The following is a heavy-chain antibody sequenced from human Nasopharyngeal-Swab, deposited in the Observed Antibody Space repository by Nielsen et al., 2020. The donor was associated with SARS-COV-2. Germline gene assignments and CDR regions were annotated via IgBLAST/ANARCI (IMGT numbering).Heavy chain of an antibody. D-gene: IGHD2-15*01. CDR3: ARGHTKLGYCSGVTCLTYYFDY. CDR2: IYYSGRT. CDR1: GGSITDYY. Sequence: SETLSLTCTVSGGSITDYYWSWIRQPPGKGLQWIGFIYYSGRTNYNPSLESRVTISVDTSRTQFSRRLTSVTAADTAVYYCARGHTKLGYCSGVTCLTYYFDYWGQGTLVTVSS. V-gene: IGHV4-59*01. J-gene: IGHJ4*02.